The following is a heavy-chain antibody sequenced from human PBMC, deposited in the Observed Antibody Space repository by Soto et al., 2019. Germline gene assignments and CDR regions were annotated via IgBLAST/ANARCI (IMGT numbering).Heavy chain of an antibody. CDR1: CGSLSCYY. CDR2: IYYIGST. J-gene: IGHJ3*02. Sequence: SETLFLTCTVSCGSLSCYYWSWIRDTQWKGLEWVGYIYYIGSTKDNPSLNSRCTISVNRYKNQFTLKLRSVTAEDTAVYYCARGGPGDSYAFHIWGQGTMVT. V-gene: IGHV4-59*01. D-gene: IGHD2-21*02. CDR3: ARGGPGDSYAFHI.